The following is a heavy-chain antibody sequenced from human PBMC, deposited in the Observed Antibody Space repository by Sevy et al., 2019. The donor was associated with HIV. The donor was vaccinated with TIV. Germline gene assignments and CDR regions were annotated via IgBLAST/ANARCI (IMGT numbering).Heavy chain of an antibody. V-gene: IGHV3-15*01. CDR3: TTDREYSDFKGGFDY. J-gene: IGHJ4*02. CDR2: IRSNTDGGTT. D-gene: IGHD4-17*01. Sequence: GGSLRLSCAASGLTFTDAWMAWVRQAPGKGLEWVGRIRSNTDGGTTEYAAPLKGRFTISRDDSKNTMYLQMYILKSADTAVYYCTTDREYSDFKGGFDYWGRGTLVTVSS. CDR1: GLTFTDAW.